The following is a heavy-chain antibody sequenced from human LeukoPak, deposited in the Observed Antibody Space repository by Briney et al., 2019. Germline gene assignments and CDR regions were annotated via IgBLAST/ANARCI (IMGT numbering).Heavy chain of an antibody. D-gene: IGHD2-8*01. CDR3: AREAGRILYYETVNYFDY. CDR1: GFTFSNYA. J-gene: IGHJ4*02. CDR2: ISSSGGST. Sequence: GGSLRLSCAASGFTFSNYAMSWVRQAPGKGLEWVSAISSSGGSTNYADSVKGRFTISRDNSKNTLYLQMNSLRAEDTAVYYCAREAGRILYYETVNYFDYWGQGTLVTVSS. V-gene: IGHV3-23*01.